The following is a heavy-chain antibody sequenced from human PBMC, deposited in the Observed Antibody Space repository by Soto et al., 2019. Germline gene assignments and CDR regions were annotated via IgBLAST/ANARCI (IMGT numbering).Heavy chain of an antibody. Sequence: PGGSLRLSCAASGFTFSSYGMHWVRQAPGKGLEWVAVISYDGSNKYYADSVKGRFTISRDNSKNTLYLQMNSLRAEDTAVYYCAKSDRSGWRWREYYYGMDVWGQGTTVTVSS. V-gene: IGHV3-30*18. CDR3: AKSDRSGWRWREYYYGMDV. CDR2: ISYDGSNK. D-gene: IGHD6-19*01. CDR1: GFTFSSYG. J-gene: IGHJ6*02.